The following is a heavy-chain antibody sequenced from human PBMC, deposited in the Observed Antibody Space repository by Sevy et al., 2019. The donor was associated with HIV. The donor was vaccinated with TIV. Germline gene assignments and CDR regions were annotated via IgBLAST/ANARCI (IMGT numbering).Heavy chain of an antibody. J-gene: IGHJ6*02. V-gene: IGHV1-18*01. D-gene: IGHD3-3*01. Sequence: ASVKVSCKTSGYSFNMYGISWVRQAPGQGLEWMGWISAYTGDTDYRQMFRGRVTMTTDASTNTAYMGLGRLTSDDTAVYYCARHRPQGVVIIPGSGYHYGADFWGQGTMVTVSS. CDR1: GYSFNMYG. CDR3: ARHRPQGVVIIPGSGYHYGADF. CDR2: ISAYTGDT.